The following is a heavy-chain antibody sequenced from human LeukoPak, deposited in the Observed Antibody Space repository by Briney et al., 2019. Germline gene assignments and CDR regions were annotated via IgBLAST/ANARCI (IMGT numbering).Heavy chain of an antibody. D-gene: IGHD6-19*01. CDR1: GFTLTDYY. CDR3: ARELSSGWYTLDS. CDR2: ISSTGSTI. V-gene: IGHV3-11*01. J-gene: IGHJ4*02. Sequence: GGSLRLSCAASGFTLTDYYMSWIRQAPGKGLEWVSYISSTGSTIYYADSVKGRFTISRDNAKNSLYLQMNSLRAEDTAVYYCARELSSGWYTLDSWGQGTLVTVSS.